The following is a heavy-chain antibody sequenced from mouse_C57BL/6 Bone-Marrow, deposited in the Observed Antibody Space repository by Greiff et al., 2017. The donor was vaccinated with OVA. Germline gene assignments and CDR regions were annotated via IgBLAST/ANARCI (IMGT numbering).Heavy chain of an antibody. CDR2: ISYDGSN. Sequence: EVQLMESGPGLVKPSQSLSLSCSVTGYSFTSCYFWNWIRQYPGNQLEWMGYISYDGSNNYNPSFKNRISITRDTSKNQFFLKLNSVTTEDAAPYYCARGVGLWFAYWGQGTLVTVSA. V-gene: IGHV3-6*01. CDR3: ARGVGLWFAY. J-gene: IGHJ3*01. CDR1: GYSFTSCYF.